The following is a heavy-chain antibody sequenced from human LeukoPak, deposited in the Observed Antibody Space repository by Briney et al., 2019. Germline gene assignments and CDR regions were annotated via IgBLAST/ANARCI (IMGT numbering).Heavy chain of an antibody. CDR2: IWYDGSNK. V-gene: IGHV3-30*02. D-gene: IGHD2-2*01. CDR1: GFTFSSYG. J-gene: IGHJ4*02. Sequence: GGSLRLSCAASGFTFSSYGMHWVRQAPGKGLEWVALIWYDGSNKYYADSVKGRFTISRDNSKNTLYLQMNSLRAEDTAVYYCAKVERIVVVPAAIDYWGQGTLVTVSS. CDR3: AKVERIVVVPAAIDY.